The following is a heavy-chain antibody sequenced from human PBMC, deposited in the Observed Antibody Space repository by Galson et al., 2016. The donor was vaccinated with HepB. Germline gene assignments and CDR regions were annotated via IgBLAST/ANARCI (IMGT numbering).Heavy chain of an antibody. J-gene: IGHJ4*02. CDR2: VYSGGST. CDR1: GFTVSSNY. V-gene: IGHV3-53*01. D-gene: IGHD5-24*01. CDR3: SVELLQDFDF. Sequence: SLRLSCAASGFTVSSNYMSWVRQAPGKDLEWVSVVYSGGSTYYAGSVKGRFTLSRDHYKNTLYLQMNSLRAEDTAIYYCSVELLQDFDFWGQGTLVTVSS.